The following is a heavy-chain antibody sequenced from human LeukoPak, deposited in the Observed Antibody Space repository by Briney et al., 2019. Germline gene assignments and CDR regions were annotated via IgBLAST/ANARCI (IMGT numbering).Heavy chain of an antibody. CDR1: GFTFSGSA. CDR2: IRSKANSYAT. J-gene: IGHJ4*02. D-gene: IGHD6-13*01. V-gene: IGHV3-73*01. CDR3: TRLAGIAAAGSPVDY. Sequence: GGSLRLSCAASGFTFSGSAMHWVRQASGKGLEWVGRIRSKANSYATAYAASVKGRFTISRDDSKNTAYLQMNSLKTEDTAVYYCTRLAGIAAAGSPVDYWGQGTLVTVSS.